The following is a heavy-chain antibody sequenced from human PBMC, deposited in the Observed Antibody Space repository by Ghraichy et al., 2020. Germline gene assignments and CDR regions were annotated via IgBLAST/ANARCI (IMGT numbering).Heavy chain of an antibody. D-gene: IGHD2-8*02. Sequence: GGSLRLSCAASGFTFSTYWMHWVCQAPGKGLVWVSHINSDGTTTNYADSVKGRFTISRDNAKNTLYLQMNSLRVDDTAVYYCARSGGVVDYWGQGTLVTVSS. V-gene: IGHV3-74*01. J-gene: IGHJ4*02. CDR2: INSDGTTT. CDR1: GFTFSTYW. CDR3: ARSGGVVDY.